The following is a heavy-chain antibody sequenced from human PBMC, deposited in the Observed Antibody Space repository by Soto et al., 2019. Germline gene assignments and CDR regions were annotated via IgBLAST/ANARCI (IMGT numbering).Heavy chain of an antibody. V-gene: IGHV1-8*01. CDR3: ARHLSVRGVFDF. CDR2: MNPNSGNT. Sequence: ASVKVSCKASGYTFSSYDINWVRQAPGQGLEWMGWMNPNSGNTGYAQKFQGRVTMTRNTSISTAYMELSSLRSEDTAVYYCARHLSVRGVFDFWGQGTLVTVSS. D-gene: IGHD3-10*01. J-gene: IGHJ4*02. CDR1: GYTFSSYD.